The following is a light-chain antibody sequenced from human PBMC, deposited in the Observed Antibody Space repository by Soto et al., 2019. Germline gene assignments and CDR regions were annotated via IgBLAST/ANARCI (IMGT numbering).Light chain of an antibody. Sequence: SVLPQPPSASGSPGQSVAISCTGTSSDVGGYNYVSWYQQHPGKAPKLMIYEVNKLPSGVPDRFSGSTSGNTASLTVSGLQAEDEADYYCSSDAGSSNVFGTGTKVTVL. J-gene: IGLJ1*01. CDR1: SSDVGGYNY. CDR2: EVN. V-gene: IGLV2-8*01. CDR3: SSDAGSSNV.